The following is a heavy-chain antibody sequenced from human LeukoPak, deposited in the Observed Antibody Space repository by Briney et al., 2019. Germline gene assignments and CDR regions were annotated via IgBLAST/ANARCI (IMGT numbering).Heavy chain of an antibody. CDR3: ASGGCQLIHGSLDY. CDR2: IIPILGIA. Sequence: GASVKVSCKASGGTFSSYAISWVRQAPGQGLEWMGRIIPILGIANYAQKFQGRVTITADKSTSTAYMELSSLRSEDTAVYYCASGGCQLIHGSLDYWGQGTLVTVSS. V-gene: IGHV1-69*04. D-gene: IGHD6-13*01. J-gene: IGHJ4*02. CDR1: GGTFSSYA.